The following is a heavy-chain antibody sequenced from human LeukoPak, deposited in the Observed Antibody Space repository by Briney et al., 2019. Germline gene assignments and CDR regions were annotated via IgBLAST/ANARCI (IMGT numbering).Heavy chain of an antibody. CDR2: INPNSGGT. CDR1: GYTFTGYY. J-gene: IGHJ3*02. D-gene: IGHD2-2*01. V-gene: IGHV1-2*02. Sequence: EASVKVSCKASGYTFTGYYMHWVRQAPGQGLEWMGWINPNSGGTNYAQKFQGRVTMTRDTSISTAYMELSRLRSDDTAVYYCARDIVVVPAVSAFDIWGQGTMVTVSS. CDR3: ARDIVVVPAVSAFDI.